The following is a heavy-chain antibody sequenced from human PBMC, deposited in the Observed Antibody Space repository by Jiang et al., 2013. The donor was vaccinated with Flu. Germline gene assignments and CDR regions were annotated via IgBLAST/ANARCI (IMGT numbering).Heavy chain of an antibody. V-gene: IGHV7-4-1*01. D-gene: IGHD3-10*01. J-gene: IGHJ4*02. CDR3: AREQRVRGVTLGY. CDR1: GYTFTSYA. Sequence: CKASGYTFTSYAMNWVRQAPGQGLEWMGWINTNTGNPTYAQGFTGRFVFSLDTSVSTAYLQICSLKAEDTAVYYCAREQRVRGVTLGYWGQGTLVTVSS. CDR2: INTNTGNP.